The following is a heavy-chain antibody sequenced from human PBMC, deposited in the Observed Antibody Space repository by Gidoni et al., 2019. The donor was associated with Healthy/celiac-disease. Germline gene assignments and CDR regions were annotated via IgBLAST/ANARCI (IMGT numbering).Heavy chain of an antibody. CDR3: ARDIVLMVYAIPGFNWFDP. CDR2: IYYSGCT. D-gene: IGHD2-8*01. CDR1: GGSISSSSYY. Sequence: QLQLQESGPGLVKPSETLSLTCTVSGGSISSSSYYWGWIRQPPGKGLEWIGSIYYSGCTYYNPSLKSRVTISVDTSKNQFSLKLSSVTAADTAVYYCARDIVLMVYAIPGFNWFDPWGQGTLVTVSS. J-gene: IGHJ5*02. V-gene: IGHV4-39*01.